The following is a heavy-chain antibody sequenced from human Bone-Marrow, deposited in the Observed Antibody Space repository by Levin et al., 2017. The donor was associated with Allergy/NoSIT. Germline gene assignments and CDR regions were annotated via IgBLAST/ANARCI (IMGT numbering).Heavy chain of an antibody. V-gene: IGHV3-23*01. CDR1: GFSFDNYA. CDR2: IAGNGRGA. D-gene: IGHD1-1*01. J-gene: IGHJ1*01. CDR3: AKDHKHWTGEELFQH. Sequence: PGGSLRLSCAASGFSFDNYAMSWVRQLPGKGLEWVSSIAGNGRGAFYADSVKGRFTISRDNSKNTLFLQMDSLRGDDTAIYYCAKDHKHWTGEELFQHWGQGTLVTVSS.